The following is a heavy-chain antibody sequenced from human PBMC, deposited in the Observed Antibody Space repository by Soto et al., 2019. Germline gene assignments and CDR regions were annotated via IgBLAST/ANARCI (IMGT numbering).Heavy chain of an antibody. D-gene: IGHD2-2*03. J-gene: IGHJ6*02. V-gene: IGHV4-4*02. Sequence: SETLSLTCAVSGGSISSSNWWSWVRQPPGKGLEWIGEIYHSGSTNYNPSLKSRVTISVDKSKNQFSLRLSSVTAADTAVYYCARLNGYCVSTSCHSYYGMDVWGQGTTVTVS. CDR1: GGSISSSNW. CDR3: ARLNGYCVSTSCHSYYGMDV. CDR2: IYHSGST.